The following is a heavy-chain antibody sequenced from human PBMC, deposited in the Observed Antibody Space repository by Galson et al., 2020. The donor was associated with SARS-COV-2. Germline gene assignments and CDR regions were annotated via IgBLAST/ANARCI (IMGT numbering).Heavy chain of an antibody. J-gene: IGHJ4*02. CDR3: ARDYSNYRGFDY. CDR2: IIPIFGTA. CDR1: GGTFSSYA. D-gene: IGHD4-4*01. V-gene: IGHV1-69*13. Sequence: SVKVSCTASGGTFSSYAISWVRQAPGQGLEWMGGIIPIFGTANYAQKFQGRVTITADESTSTAYMELSSLRSEDTAVYYCARDYSNYRGFDYWGQGTLVTVSS.